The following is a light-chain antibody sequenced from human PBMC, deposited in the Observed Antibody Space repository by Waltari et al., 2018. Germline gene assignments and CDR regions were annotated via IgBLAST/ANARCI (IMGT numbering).Light chain of an antibody. CDR3: ISYRKSSTAGGV. V-gene: IGLV2-14*03. CDR1: SSDVGGYNY. CDR2: DVT. Sequence: QSALTQPASVSGSPGQSITISCTGTSSDVGGYNYVSWYQQHPGKAPKLTIYDVTNRASGVSGRLPGSKPCRPASLTNAGLQTDDEADYYCISYRKSSTAGGVFGTGTKVTVL. J-gene: IGLJ1*01.